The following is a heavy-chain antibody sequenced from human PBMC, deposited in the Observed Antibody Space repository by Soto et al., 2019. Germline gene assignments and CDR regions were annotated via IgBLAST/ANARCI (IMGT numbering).Heavy chain of an antibody. D-gene: IGHD3-22*01. CDR1: GFTFSSYA. CDR2: ISGSGGST. V-gene: IGHV3-23*01. J-gene: IGHJ4*02. CDR3: AKDFRRTGYYDTSLSDY. Sequence: GGSLRLSCAASGFTFSSYAMSWVRQAPGKGLEWVSAISGSGGSTYYADSVKGRFTISRDNSKNTLYLQMNSLRAEDTAVYYCAKDFRRTGYYDTSLSDYWGQGTLVTVSS.